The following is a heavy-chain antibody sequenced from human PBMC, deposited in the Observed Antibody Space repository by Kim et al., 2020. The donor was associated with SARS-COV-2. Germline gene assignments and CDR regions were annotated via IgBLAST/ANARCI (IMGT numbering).Heavy chain of an antibody. D-gene: IGHD3-10*01. CDR2: IYYSGST. V-gene: IGHV4-30-4*01. CDR1: GGSISSGDYY. J-gene: IGHJ4*02. CDR3: AREVAYGSGRYGS. Sequence: SETLSLTCTVSGGSISSGDYYWSWIRQPPGKGLEWIGYIYYSGSTSYNPSLKSRVTISVDTSKNQFSLKLSSVTAADTAVYYCAREVAYGSGRYGSWGQGTRVTDSS.